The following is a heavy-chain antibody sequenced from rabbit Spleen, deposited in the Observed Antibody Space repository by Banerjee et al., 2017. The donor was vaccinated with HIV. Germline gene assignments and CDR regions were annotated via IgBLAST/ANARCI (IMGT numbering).Heavy chain of an antibody. Sequence: QSLEESGGDLVKPGASLTLTCTASGVSFSSSSYMCWVRQAPGKGLEWIACIDTGSSGFTYFATWAKGRFTCSKTSSTTVTLQMSRLSAADTATYFCARDTSSSFSSYGMDLWAQGPWSPS. V-gene: IGHV1S40*01. J-gene: IGHJ6*01. CDR2: IDTGSSGFT. CDR3: ARDTSSSFSSYGMDL. D-gene: IGHD1-1*01. CDR1: GVSFSSSSY.